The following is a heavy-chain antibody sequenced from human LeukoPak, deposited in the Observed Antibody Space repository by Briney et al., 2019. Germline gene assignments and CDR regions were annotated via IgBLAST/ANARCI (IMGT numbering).Heavy chain of an antibody. CDR2: IRSDGSSN. Sequence: GGSLRLSCAASGFTFSSHGMHWVRQAPGKRLEWVTFIRSDGSSNYYGDSVKGRFTLSRDNFKNTLSLQMNSLRAEDTAVYYCVRDRDWGFDYWGQGTLVTVSS. CDR1: GFTFSSHG. J-gene: IGHJ4*02. D-gene: IGHD3/OR15-3a*01. CDR3: VRDRDWGFDY. V-gene: IGHV3-30*02.